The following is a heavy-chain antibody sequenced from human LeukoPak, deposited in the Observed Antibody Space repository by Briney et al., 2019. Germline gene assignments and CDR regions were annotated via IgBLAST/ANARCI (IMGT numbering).Heavy chain of an antibody. CDR2: IYYSGST. CDR3: ARGGIAARENAFDI. CDR1: GGSISSSSYY. Sequence: SETLSLTCTVSGGSISSSSYYWGWIRQPPGKGLEWIGSIYYSGSTYYNPSLKSRVTISVDTSKNQFSLKLGSVTAADTAVYYCARGGIAARENAFDIWGQGTMVTVSS. V-gene: IGHV4-39*07. J-gene: IGHJ3*02. D-gene: IGHD6-6*01.